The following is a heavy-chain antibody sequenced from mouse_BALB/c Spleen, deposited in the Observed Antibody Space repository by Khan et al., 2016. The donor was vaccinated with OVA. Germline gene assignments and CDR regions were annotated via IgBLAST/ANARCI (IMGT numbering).Heavy chain of an antibody. Sequence: QVQLQQSGPELVRPGVSVKISCKGSGYTFTDYAIHWVKQSHAKSLEWVGLISTYSGNTNYNQKFKGKATMTVDKSSSTAYMELARLTSEDSDISYCARPAYDGYYDYWGQGTTLTVSS. CDR1: GYTFTDYA. V-gene: IGHV1S137*01. CDR2: ISTYSGNT. CDR3: ARPAYDGYYDY. J-gene: IGHJ2*01. D-gene: IGHD2-3*01.